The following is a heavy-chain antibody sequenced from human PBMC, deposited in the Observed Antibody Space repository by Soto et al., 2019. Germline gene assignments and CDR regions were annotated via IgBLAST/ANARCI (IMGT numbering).Heavy chain of an antibody. CDR2: ISGSGDNK. V-gene: IGHV3-23*01. J-gene: IGHJ4*02. CDR3: AKDPDTQSYFDWPGLGFDY. CDR1: GFTFSTYA. D-gene: IGHD3-9*01. Sequence: QPGGSLRLSCEASGFTFSTYAMSWVRQAPGKGLEWVSSISGSGDNKYHADSVKGRFTISRDNSKSTLYLQMNSLRAEDTAVYYCAKDPDTQSYFDWPGLGFDYWGPGTLVTVSS.